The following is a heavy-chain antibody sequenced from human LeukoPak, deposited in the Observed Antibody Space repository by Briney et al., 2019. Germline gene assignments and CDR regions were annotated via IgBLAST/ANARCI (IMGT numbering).Heavy chain of an antibody. CDR3: AKDGFVSVTAILGFDY. CDR2: ISSSSSYI. Sequence: GGSLRLSCAASGFTFSSYSMNWVRQAPGKGLEWVSSISSSSSYIYYADSVKGRFTISRDNSKNTLYLQMNSLRAEDTAVYYCAKDGFVSVTAILGFDYWGQGTLVTVSS. CDR1: GFTFSSYS. D-gene: IGHD2-21*02. V-gene: IGHV3-21*04. J-gene: IGHJ4*02.